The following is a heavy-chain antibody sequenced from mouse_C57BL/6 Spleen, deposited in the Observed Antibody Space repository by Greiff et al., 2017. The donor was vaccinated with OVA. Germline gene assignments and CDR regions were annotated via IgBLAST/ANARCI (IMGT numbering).Heavy chain of an antibody. D-gene: IGHD2-4*01. V-gene: IGHV1-39*01. J-gene: IGHJ3*01. CDR1: GYSFTDYN. CDR3: ASVPYDYDEAWFAY. CDR2: INPNYGTT. Sequence: EVKVVESGPELVKPGASVKISCKASGYSFTDYNMNWVKQSNGKSLEWIGVINPNYGTTSYNQKFKGKATLTVDKSSSTAYMQLNSLTSEDSAVYYCASVPYDYDEAWFAYWGQGTLVTVSA.